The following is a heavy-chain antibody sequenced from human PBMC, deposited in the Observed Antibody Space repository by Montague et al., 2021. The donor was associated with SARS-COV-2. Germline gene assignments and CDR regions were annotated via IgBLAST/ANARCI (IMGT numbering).Heavy chain of an antibody. CDR1: GDSIGSSHPY. CDR3: ARSQLYYDLLTGFSEGYYFDY. V-gene: IGHV4-39*01. Sequence: SETLSLTRSLSGDSIGSSHPYWGWIRQPPGKGLEWIGCVAYSESTYYXPSLQRRVTISVDTSKSQFSLRLNSVTAADTAVYYCARSQLYYDLLTGFSEGYYFDYGGQGTLATVSS. CDR2: VAYSEST. D-gene: IGHD3-9*01. J-gene: IGHJ4*02.